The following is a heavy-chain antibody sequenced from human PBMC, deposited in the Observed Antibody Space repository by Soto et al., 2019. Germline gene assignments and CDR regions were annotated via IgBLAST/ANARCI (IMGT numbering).Heavy chain of an antibody. CDR1: GGTFSSYA. CDR3: AKEGGLSGSYYISSSYYFDY. Sequence: SCKASGGTFSSYAMSWVRQAPGKGLEWVAIISYDGSNTYYADSVKGRFTISRDNSKNTLYLQMNSLRAEDTSVYYCAKEGGLSGSYYISSSYYFDYWGQGTLVTVSS. V-gene: IGHV3-30*18. D-gene: IGHD1-26*01. J-gene: IGHJ4*02. CDR2: ISYDGSNT.